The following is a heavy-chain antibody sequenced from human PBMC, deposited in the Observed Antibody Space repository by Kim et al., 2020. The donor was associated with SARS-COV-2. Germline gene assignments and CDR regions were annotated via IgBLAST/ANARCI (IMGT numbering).Heavy chain of an antibody. CDR2: IKSKADGGTT. CDR3: TRNDPFLDY. Sequence: GGSLRLSCAASGFTFRSAWMSWVRQAPGKGLEWVGRIKSKADGGTTDYAAPVKGRFTISRDDSRNTLYLQMNSLKIEDTAIYDCTRNDPFLDYWGQGTLVTVSS. J-gene: IGHJ4*02. CDR1: GFTFRSAW. D-gene: IGHD1-1*01. V-gene: IGHV3-15*01.